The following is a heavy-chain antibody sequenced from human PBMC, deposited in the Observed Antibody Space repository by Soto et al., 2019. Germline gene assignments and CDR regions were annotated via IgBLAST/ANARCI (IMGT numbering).Heavy chain of an antibody. D-gene: IGHD2-15*01. J-gene: IGHJ4*02. CDR3: VRGYSSSFDY. V-gene: IGHV6-1*01. Sequence: SQTLSLTCAISGDSVSSISASWNWIRQSLSRGLEWLGRTYYRSKWTNDYAVSVKSRITINPDTSKNQFSLQLSSVTPEDTAMYYCVRGYSSSFDYWGQGTLVTVSS. CDR2: TYYRSKWTN. CDR1: GDSVSSISAS.